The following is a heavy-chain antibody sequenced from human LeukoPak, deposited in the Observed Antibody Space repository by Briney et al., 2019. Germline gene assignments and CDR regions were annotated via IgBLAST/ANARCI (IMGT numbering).Heavy chain of an antibody. CDR1: GFTFSSYA. V-gene: IGHV3-21*01. J-gene: IGHJ6*03. CDR2: ISSSSSYI. Sequence: GGSLRLSCAASGFTFSSYAMNWVRQAPGKGLEWVSSISSSSSYIYYADSVKGRFTISRDNAKNSLYLQMNSLRAEDTAVYYCARDRGYSSSWYSLNYYMDVWGKGTTVTVSS. D-gene: IGHD6-13*01. CDR3: ARDRGYSSSWYSLNYYMDV.